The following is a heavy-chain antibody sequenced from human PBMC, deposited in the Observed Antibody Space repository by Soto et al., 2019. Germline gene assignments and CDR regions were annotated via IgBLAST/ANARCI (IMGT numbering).Heavy chain of an antibody. D-gene: IGHD2-15*01. CDR2: IYKSATT. V-gene: IGHV4-30-4*01. J-gene: IGHJ5*01. CDR1: GDSISTVDYF. CDR3: ARGRYCLTGRCFPNWFDS. Sequence: QVQLLESGPGLVRPSQTLSLTCSVSGDSISTVDYFWAWIRQPPGQALEYIGYIYKSATTYYNPSFAGRVAISRDTSKSHFSLNVTSVTAADTAVYFCARGRYCLTGRCFPNWFDSWGQGTLVTVSS.